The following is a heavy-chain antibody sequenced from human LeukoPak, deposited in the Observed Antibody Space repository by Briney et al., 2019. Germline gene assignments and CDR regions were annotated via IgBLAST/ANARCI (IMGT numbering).Heavy chain of an antibody. D-gene: IGHD2-15*01. CDR3: ARVRRCSGGSCYWFPYYFDY. V-gene: IGHV4-34*01. J-gene: IGHJ4*02. CDR1: GGSFSGYY. CDR2: INHSGST. Sequence: SETLSLTCDVYGGSFSGYYWSWIRQPPGKGLEWIGEINHSGSTNYNPSLKSRVTISVDTSKNQFSLKLSSVTAADTAVYYCARVRRCSGGSCYWFPYYFDYWGQGTLVTVSS.